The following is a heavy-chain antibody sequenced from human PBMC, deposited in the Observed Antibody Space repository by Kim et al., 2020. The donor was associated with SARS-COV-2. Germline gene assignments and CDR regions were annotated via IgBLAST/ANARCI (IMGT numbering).Heavy chain of an antibody. V-gene: IGHV6-1*01. D-gene: IGHD3-10*01. CDR3: ARKAVRGAFDY. Sequence: NDYAVSVKSRITINPDTSKNQFSRQLNSVTPEETAVYYCARKAVRGAFDYWGQGTLVTVSS. CDR2: N. J-gene: IGHJ4*02.